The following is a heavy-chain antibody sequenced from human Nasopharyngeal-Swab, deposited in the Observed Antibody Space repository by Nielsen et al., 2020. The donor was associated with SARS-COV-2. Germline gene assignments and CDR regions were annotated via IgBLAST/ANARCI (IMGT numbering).Heavy chain of an antibody. Sequence: SQTLSLTCAISGDSVSSNSAAWNWIRPSPSRGLEWLGRTYYRSKWSNDYAVSVKSRMTINPDTSKNQFSLQLNSVTPEDTAVYYCARDGPYNPGALTTFDIWGQGTMVTVSS. V-gene: IGHV6-1*01. CDR2: TYYRSKWSN. J-gene: IGHJ3*02. CDR1: GDSVSSNSAA. D-gene: IGHD1-14*01. CDR3: ARDGPYNPGALTTFDI.